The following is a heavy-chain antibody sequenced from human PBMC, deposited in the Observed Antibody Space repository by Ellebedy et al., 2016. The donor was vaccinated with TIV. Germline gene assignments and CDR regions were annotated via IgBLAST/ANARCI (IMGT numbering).Heavy chain of an antibody. Sequence: GESLKIPCEASDFVFSTYGMHWVRQAPGKGMEWVSLISYNGNNKYYADSVTGRFTISRDNLENTVSLQMNSLRPEDTAVYYCVKDREYYFGSGPPRHFAMDVWGQGTTVTVSS. V-gene: IGHV3-30*18. J-gene: IGHJ6*02. CDR3: VKDREYYFGSGPPRHFAMDV. D-gene: IGHD3-10*01. CDR1: DFVFSTYG. CDR2: ISYNGNNK.